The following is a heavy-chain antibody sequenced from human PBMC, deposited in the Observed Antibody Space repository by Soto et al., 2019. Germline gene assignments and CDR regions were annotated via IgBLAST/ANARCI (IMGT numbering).Heavy chain of an antibody. CDR1: GFSLRTTGVG. D-gene: IGHD3-16*01. J-gene: IGHJ4*02. V-gene: IGHV2-5*01. CDR3: AHTWGLPFDY. Sequence: QITLKESGPTLVKPTQTLTLTCTYSGFSLRTTGVGVGWIRQPPGKALEWLGLTYWNDDKRYSPSLKSRLTLTSDISKSQVVLTMTNMDPVDTATYYCAHTWGLPFDYWGQGTLVIVSS. CDR2: TYWNDDK.